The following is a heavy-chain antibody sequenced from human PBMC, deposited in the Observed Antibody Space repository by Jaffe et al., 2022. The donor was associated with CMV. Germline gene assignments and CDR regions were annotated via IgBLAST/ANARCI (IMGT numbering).Heavy chain of an antibody. CDR3: ARLYGSGSYYKRFHACFDY. CDR2: IYYSGST. J-gene: IGHJ4*02. V-gene: IGHV4-39*01. CDR1: GGSISSSSYY. Sequence: QLQLQESGPGLVKPSETLSLTCTVSGGSISSSSYYWGWIRQPPGKGLEWIGSIYYSGSTYYNPSLKSRVTISVDTSKNQFSLKLSSVTAADTAVYYCARLYGSGSYYKRFHACFDYWGQGTLVTVSS. D-gene: IGHD3-10*01.